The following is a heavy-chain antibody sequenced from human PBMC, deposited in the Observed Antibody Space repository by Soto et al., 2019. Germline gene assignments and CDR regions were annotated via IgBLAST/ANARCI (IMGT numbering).Heavy chain of an antibody. Sequence: ASVKVSCKASGYTFTGYYMHWVRQAPGQGLEWMGWINPNSGGTNYAQKFQGRVTMTRDTSISTAYIELSRLRSDDTAVYYCARIVGGDDILTGSFDYWGQGTLVTVSS. J-gene: IGHJ4*02. D-gene: IGHD3-9*01. V-gene: IGHV1-2*02. CDR3: ARIVGGDDILTGSFDY. CDR2: INPNSGGT. CDR1: GYTFTGYY.